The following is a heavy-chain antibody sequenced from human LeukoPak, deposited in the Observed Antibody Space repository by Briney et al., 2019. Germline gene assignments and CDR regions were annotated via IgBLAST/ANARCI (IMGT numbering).Heavy chain of an antibody. J-gene: IGHJ4*02. D-gene: IGHD2-15*01. Sequence: PGGSLRPSCAASGFTFSHFWMSWVRQAPGKGLEWVAYIKKTGSETYYVDSVKGRFTITRDNTRSSLFLQMYSLRAEDTAVYFCAREDGYCSGGNCYSYFDSWGQGTLVTVSS. V-gene: IGHV3-7*01. CDR3: AREDGYCSGGNCYSYFDS. CDR2: IKKTGSET. CDR1: GFTFSHFW.